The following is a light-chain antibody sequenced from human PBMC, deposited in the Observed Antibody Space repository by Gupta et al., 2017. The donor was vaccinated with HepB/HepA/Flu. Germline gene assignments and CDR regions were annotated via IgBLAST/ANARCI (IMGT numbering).Light chain of an antibody. CDR1: QSVSSF. CDR3: QARSAYLT. V-gene: IGKV3-11*01. Sequence: EIVLTQSPATLSLSPGERATLSCRASQSVSSFLAWYQQKPGQAPRLLIYDAFPRATGSTDRFSGSGEGTDFTLTSSIREKEDCAAYYGQARSAYLTFGGGTRVDIK. CDR2: DAF. J-gene: IGKJ4*01.